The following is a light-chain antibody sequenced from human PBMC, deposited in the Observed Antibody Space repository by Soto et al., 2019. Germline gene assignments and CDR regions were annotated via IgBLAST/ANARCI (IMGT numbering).Light chain of an antibody. V-gene: IGKV1-39*01. CDR3: QQSYSTPIT. CDR1: QSISSY. Sequence: DVHMTQSPSSLSASVGHRVTITCRASQSISSYLNWYQQKKGKAPKLLIYAASSLQSGVPSRFSGSGYGTDFNLTISSLQTEDFATYYCQQSYSTPITFGQGTRLEIK. J-gene: IGKJ5*01. CDR2: AAS.